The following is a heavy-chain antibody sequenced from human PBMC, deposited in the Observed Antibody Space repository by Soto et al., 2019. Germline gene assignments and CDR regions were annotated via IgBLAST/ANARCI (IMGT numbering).Heavy chain of an antibody. Sequence: QVQLVQSGAEVKKPGASVKVSCKASGYTFTSYGISWMRQAPGQGLEWMGCSSAYNGNANYAQKPKCRVTMTPDTSSSTAYMELRSLRSDDTAVYYCARDQYCSGGSCPNWFDPWGQGTLVTVSS. J-gene: IGHJ5*02. CDR2: SSAYNGNA. CDR1: GYTFTSYG. D-gene: IGHD2-15*01. V-gene: IGHV1-18*01. CDR3: ARDQYCSGGSCPNWFDP.